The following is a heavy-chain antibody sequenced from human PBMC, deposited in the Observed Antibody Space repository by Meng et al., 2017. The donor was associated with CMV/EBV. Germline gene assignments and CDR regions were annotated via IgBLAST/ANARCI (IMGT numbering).Heavy chain of an antibody. CDR2: INHSGST. D-gene: IGHD1-20*01. J-gene: IGHJ4*02. CDR3: ARGEMGRFYNWNPRYYFDY. Sequence: SETLSLTCAVYGGSFSGYYWSWIRQPPGKGLEWIGEINHSGSTNYNPSLKSRVTISVDTSKNQFSLKLSSVTAADTAVYYCARGEMGRFYNWNPRYYFDYWGQGTLVTVSS. CDR1: GGSFSGYY. V-gene: IGHV4-34*01.